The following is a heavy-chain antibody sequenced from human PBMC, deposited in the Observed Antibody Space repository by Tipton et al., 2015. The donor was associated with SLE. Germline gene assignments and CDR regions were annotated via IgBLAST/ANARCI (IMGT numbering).Heavy chain of an antibody. CDR1: GGSISSYY. CDR3: ARGMLTWRGAIIGVDV. D-gene: IGHD2-8*01. V-gene: IGHV4-59*08. CDR2: VYYSGTT. J-gene: IGHJ6*02. Sequence: TLSLTCTVSGGSISSYYWSWIRQPPGKGLEWIGYVYYSGTTNYNPSLKSRVTISVDPAKNQFSLKLTSVTAADTAVYYCARGMLTWRGAIIGVDVWGQGTSVNVSS.